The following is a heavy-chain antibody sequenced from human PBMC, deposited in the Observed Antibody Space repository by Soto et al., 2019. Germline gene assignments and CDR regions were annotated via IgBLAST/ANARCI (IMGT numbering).Heavy chain of an antibody. J-gene: IGHJ6*02. Sequence: HLQESGPTLVAPSQTLSLRCTVSGGSIGTGAFYWTWIRQLPGKGLEWIGYVSASGNVYYNPSLKSRVAMSIETSENQLSLSLLSVTAADAAVYFCARALGGVSASGMDVWGQGTTVTVSS. V-gene: IGHV4-31*03. CDR1: GGSIGTGAFY. D-gene: IGHD3-3*01. CDR3: ARALGGVSASGMDV. CDR2: VSASGNV.